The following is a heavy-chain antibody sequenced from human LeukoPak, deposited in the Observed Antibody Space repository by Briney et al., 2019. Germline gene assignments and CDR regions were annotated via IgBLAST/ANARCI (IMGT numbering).Heavy chain of an antibody. D-gene: IGHD1-14*01. Sequence: SGTLSLTCTVSGGSISSYYWSWIRQPPGKGLEWIGYIYYSGSTNYNPSLKSRVTISVDTSKNQFSLKLSSVTAADTAVYYCARHRYWNWFDPWGQGTLVTVSS. CDR2: IYYSGST. CDR3: ARHRYWNWFDP. V-gene: IGHV4-59*08. CDR1: GGSISSYY. J-gene: IGHJ5*02.